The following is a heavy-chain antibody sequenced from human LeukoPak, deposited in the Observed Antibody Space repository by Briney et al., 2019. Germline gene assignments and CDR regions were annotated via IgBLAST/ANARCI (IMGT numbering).Heavy chain of an antibody. V-gene: IGHV3-66*01. D-gene: IGHD1-26*01. CDR1: GFTVSSNY. J-gene: IGHJ1*01. CDR2: IYSGGST. Sequence: GGSLRLSCAASGFTVSSNYMSWVRQAPGKGLEWVSVIYSGGSTYYADSVKGRFTISRDNSKNTLYLQMNSLRAEDTAVYYCARNGGGSYFPEDFQHWGQGTLVTVSS. CDR3: ARNGGGSYFPEDFQH.